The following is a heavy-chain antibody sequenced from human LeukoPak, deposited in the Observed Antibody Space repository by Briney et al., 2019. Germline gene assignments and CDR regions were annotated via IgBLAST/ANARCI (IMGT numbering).Heavy chain of an antibody. CDR1: GGTFSSYA. Sequence: SVKVSCEASGGTFSSYAISWARQAPGQGLEWMGGIIPIFGTANYAQKFQGRVTITADKSTSTAYMELSSLRSEDTAVYYCARDYGSGSSYYYYGMDVWGKGTTVTVSS. CDR2: IIPIFGTA. J-gene: IGHJ6*04. D-gene: IGHD3-10*01. CDR3: ARDYGSGSSYYYYGMDV. V-gene: IGHV1-69*06.